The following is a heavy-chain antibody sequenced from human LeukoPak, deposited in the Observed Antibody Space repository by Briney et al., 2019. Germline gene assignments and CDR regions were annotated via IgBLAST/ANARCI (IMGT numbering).Heavy chain of an antibody. CDR1: GGSISSGGYY. Sequence: KPSQTLSLNCTVSGGSISSGGYYWSWIRQHPGKGLEWIGYIYYSGCTYYNPSLKSRVTISVDTSKNQFSLKLSSVTAADTAVYYCARGLKGDCSGGSCYPHFDYWGQGTLVTVSS. CDR2: IYYSGCT. CDR3: ARGLKGDCSGGSCYPHFDY. D-gene: IGHD2-15*01. J-gene: IGHJ4*02. V-gene: IGHV4-31*03.